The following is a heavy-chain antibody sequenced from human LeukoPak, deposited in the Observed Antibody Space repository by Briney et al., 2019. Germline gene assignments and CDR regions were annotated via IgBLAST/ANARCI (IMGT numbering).Heavy chain of an antibody. CDR2: MNPNSGNT. V-gene: IGHV1-8*03. Sequence: ASVKVSCKASGYTFTSYDINWVRQATGQGLEWMGWMNPNSGNTGYAQKFQGRVTIIRNTSISTAYMELSSLRSEDTAVYYCARGDHVLRYFDWTHQHYYFDYWGQGTLVTVSS. CDR1: GYTFTSYD. CDR3: ARGDHVLRYFDWTHQHYYFDY. J-gene: IGHJ4*02. D-gene: IGHD3-9*01.